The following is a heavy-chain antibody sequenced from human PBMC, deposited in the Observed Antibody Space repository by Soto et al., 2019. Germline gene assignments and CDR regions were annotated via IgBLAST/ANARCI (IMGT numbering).Heavy chain of an antibody. D-gene: IGHD2-2*01. CDR1: GYTFTSYA. Sequence: GASVKVSCKASGYTFTSYAMHWVRQAPGQRLEWMGWINAGNGNTKYSQKFQGRVTITRDTSASTAYMELSSLRSEDTAVHYCASSGARYCSNTSCYYARWFDPWSQGTLVTVSS. V-gene: IGHV1-3*01. CDR2: INAGNGNT. CDR3: ASSGARYCSNTSCYYARWFDP. J-gene: IGHJ5*02.